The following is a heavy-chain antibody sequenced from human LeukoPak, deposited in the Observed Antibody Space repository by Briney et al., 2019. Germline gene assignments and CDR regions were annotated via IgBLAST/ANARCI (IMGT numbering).Heavy chain of an antibody. V-gene: IGHV3-74*01. CDR3: ARVRELPKSHDAFDI. CDR1: GFTFSSYW. CDR2: INSDGSST. Sequence: GGSLRLSCAASGFTFSSYWMHWVRQAPGKGLVWVSRINSDGSSTSYADSVKGRFTISRDNAKNTLYLQMNSLRAEDTAVYYCARVRELPKSHDAFDIRGQGTMVTVSS. D-gene: IGHD1-26*01. J-gene: IGHJ3*02.